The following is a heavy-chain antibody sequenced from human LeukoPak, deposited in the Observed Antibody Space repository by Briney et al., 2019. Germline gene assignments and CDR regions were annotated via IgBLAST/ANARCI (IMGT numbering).Heavy chain of an antibody. V-gene: IGHV3-49*03. CDR3: TRISCGTTSCYSGGPDY. J-gene: IGHJ4*02. D-gene: IGHD2-2*01. Sequence: GGSLRLSCTASGFTFGGYAMSWFCQAPAKGLEWVGLIRSEAYGGSTEIAASVKGRFTISRDDSKSIAYLQMSSLKTEDTAVYYCTRISCGTTSCYSGGPDYWGQGTLVTASS. CDR1: GFTFGGYA. CDR2: IRSEAYGGST.